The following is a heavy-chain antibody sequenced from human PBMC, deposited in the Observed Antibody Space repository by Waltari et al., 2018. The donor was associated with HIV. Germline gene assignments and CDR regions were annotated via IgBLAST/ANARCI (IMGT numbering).Heavy chain of an antibody. CDR3: ARIGTFPHNYAINF. J-gene: IGHJ6*02. V-gene: IGHV3-7*01. CDR1: GFTFDNYG. Sequence: EVQLMESGGGLVQSGGSLIHSCAASGFTFDNYGPVWVRQTPVKGLEWVAHIKDDGSEKYYMGSVQGRFAISRDNAKNSMVLQMNSLTAEDTAVYYCARIGTFPHNYAINFWGQGTTVTVSS. CDR2: IKDDGSEK. D-gene: IGHD1-26*01.